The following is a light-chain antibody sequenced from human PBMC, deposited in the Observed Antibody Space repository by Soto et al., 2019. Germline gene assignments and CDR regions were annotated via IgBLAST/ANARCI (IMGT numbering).Light chain of an antibody. V-gene: IGKV3D-15*01. CDR1: QSVDSK. CDR3: QQYYVWNT. Sequence: EIVMTQSPATLSVSPGERAIFSCRASQSVDSKLAWYQQKLGQAPRLLIYDASTRATGIPARFSGSGSGTEFTLTISSLQSEDFAMYYFQQYYVWNTFGGGTKVEIK. J-gene: IGKJ4*01. CDR2: DAS.